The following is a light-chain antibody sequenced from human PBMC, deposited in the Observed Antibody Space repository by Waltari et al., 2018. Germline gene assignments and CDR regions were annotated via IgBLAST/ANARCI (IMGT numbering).Light chain of an antibody. Sequence: QSALTQPASVSGSPGQSITISCTGTSSDIGTYNYVSRYQQLPGKAPKMMSYELTKRPSGFSYRFSGSKSGNTASRTISGLRAEDEADYYCSSHANTYNFAHVVFGGGTKLTV. V-gene: IGLV2-23*02. J-gene: IGLJ2*01. CDR2: ELT. CDR3: SSHANTYNFAHVV. CDR1: SSDIGTYNY.